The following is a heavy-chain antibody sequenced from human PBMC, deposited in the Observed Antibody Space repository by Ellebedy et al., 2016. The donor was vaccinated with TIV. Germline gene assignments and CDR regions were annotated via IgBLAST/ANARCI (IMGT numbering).Heavy chain of an antibody. CDR3: ARAVGGSGAY. D-gene: IGHD3-3*01. CDR1: GLTFSSSW. V-gene: IGHV3-7*01. CDR2: IKPDGSEK. J-gene: IGHJ4*02. Sequence: GESLKISXVVSGLTFSSSWMHWVRQAPGKGLEWVANIKPDGSEKYYVDSVKGRFTISRDNAKNSLYLQMNSLRAEDTAVYYCARAVGGSGAYWGQGTLVTVSS.